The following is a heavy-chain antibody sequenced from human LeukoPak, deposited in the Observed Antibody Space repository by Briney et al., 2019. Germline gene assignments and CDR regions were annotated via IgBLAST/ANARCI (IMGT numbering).Heavy chain of an antibody. J-gene: IGHJ4*02. CDR3: ARAVIAAAGSDY. CDR2: INPNSGGT. CDR1: GYTFTGYY. Sequence: ASVKVSCKASGYTFTGYYMHWVRQAPGQGLEWMGWINPNSGGTNYAQKFQGRVTMTRDTSISTAYMELSRLRSDDTGVYYCARAVIAAAGSDYWGQGTLVTVSS. V-gene: IGHV1-2*02. D-gene: IGHD6-13*01.